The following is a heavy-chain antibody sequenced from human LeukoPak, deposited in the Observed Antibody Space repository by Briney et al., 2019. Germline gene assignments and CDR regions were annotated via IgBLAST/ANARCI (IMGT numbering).Heavy chain of an antibody. V-gene: IGHV4-61*02. CDR1: GGSISSGSYY. CDR2: IYTSGST. Sequence: SETLSLTCTVSGGSISSGSYYWSWIRQPAGKGLEWIGRIYTSGSTNYNPSLKSRVTISVDTSKNQFSLKLSSVTAADTAVHYCASEPSIAARNYDYYSMDVWGKGTTVTVSS. CDR3: ASEPSIAARNYDYYSMDV. D-gene: IGHD6-6*01. J-gene: IGHJ6*03.